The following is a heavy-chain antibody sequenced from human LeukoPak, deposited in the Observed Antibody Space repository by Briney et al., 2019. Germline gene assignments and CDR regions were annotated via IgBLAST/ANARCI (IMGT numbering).Heavy chain of an antibody. V-gene: IGHV3-21*01. CDR3: ARDRDFWSGYYYYYYMGV. Sequence: GGSLRLSCTASGFTFSNYYMNWVRQAPGKGLEWVSSISGSSNFAEYTDSVKGRFTISRDNSKNTLYLQLNSLRAEDTAVYYCARDRDFWSGYYYYYYMGVWGKGTTVTVSS. D-gene: IGHD3-3*01. J-gene: IGHJ6*03. CDR1: GFTFSNYY. CDR2: ISGSSNFA.